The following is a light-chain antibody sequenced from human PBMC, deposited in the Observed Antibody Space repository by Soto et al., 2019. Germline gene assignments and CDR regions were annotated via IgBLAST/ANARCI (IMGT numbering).Light chain of an antibody. CDR1: QGVSGIY. CDR2: GAS. J-gene: IGKJ1*01. CDR3: QDYGSLPRT. Sequence: EIVLTQSPGTLSLSPGERATLSSRASQGVSGIYLAWYQQKPGQAPRLLIYGASSRATGIPNRFSGSESGTDFTLTISRLEPEDFAVYYCQDYGSLPRTFGQGTKVEI. V-gene: IGKV3-20*01.